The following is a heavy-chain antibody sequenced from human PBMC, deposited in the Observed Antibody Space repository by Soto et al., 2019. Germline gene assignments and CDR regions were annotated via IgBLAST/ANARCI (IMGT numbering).Heavy chain of an antibody. CDR2: IIPMFGIT. V-gene: IGHV1-69*02. Sequence: QVHLVQAGAEVKKPGSSVKVSCRASGGTFNRYSISWVRQAPGQGLEWMGRIIPMFGITNYAQKFQGRVMITADKSANTAYREVSRLRSEDTAMYYCATFYEGDCTTTTCYGDFDYWGQGTLVTVSS. J-gene: IGHJ4*02. CDR3: ATFYEGDCTTTTCYGDFDY. D-gene: IGHD2-2*01. CDR1: GGTFNRYS.